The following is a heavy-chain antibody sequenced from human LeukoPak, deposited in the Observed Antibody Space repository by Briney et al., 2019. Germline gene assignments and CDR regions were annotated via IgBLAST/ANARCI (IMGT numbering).Heavy chain of an antibody. D-gene: IGHD6-13*01. CDR1: GFTFSSYW. Sequence: GGSLRLSCAASGFTFSSYWISWVRQAPGKGLEWVSNIKQDGSEKYYVDSVKGRFTISRDNAKNSLYLQMNSLRAEETAVYYCARESDSSSWLDYWGQGTLVTVSS. CDR3: ARESDSSSWLDY. J-gene: IGHJ4*02. V-gene: IGHV3-7*01. CDR2: IKQDGSEK.